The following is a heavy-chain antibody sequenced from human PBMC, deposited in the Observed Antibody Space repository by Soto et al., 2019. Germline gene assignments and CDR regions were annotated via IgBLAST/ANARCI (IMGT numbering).Heavy chain of an antibody. D-gene: IGHD3-22*01. J-gene: IGHJ1*01. V-gene: IGHV4-39*01. CDR1: GGSFTSTNYF. CDR2: MYYNGNT. Sequence: QLQESGPGLVKPSETLSLTCTVSGGSFTSTNYFWGWIRQPPGKGLEWIGYMYYNGNTFYSPSLKSRVIMSGDTSKRQFSLDLSSVTSAATAMYYCARLQIYDSRAAPSPIFHPWGLGAMVTVSS. CDR3: ARLQIYDSRAAPSPIFHP.